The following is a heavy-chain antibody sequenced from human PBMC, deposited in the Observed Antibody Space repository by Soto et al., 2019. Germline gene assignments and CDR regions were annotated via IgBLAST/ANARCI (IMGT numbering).Heavy chain of an antibody. J-gene: IGHJ4*02. V-gene: IGHV2-70*04. CDR1: GFSLSTSGMR. CDR3: ARTAGYYDSSGYAYFDY. Sequence: SGPTLVNPTQTLTLTCTFSGFSLSTSGMRVSWIRQPPGKALEWLARIDWDDDKFYSTSLKTRLTISKDTSKNQVVLTMTNMDPVDTATYYCARTAGYYDSSGYAYFDYWGQGTLVTAPQ. D-gene: IGHD3-22*01. CDR2: IDWDDDK.